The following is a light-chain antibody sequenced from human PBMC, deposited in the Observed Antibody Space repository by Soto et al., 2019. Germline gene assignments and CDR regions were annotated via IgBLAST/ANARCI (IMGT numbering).Light chain of an antibody. CDR2: WAS. Sequence: DIVMTQSPDSLAVSLGERATINCKSSQSVLYSSNNKNYLAWYQQKPGQPPKLLIYWASTRESGAPDRFSGSESGTDFTLTISSLQAEDVAVYYCQQYYSTPLTFGGGTKVEIK. J-gene: IGKJ4*01. CDR1: QSVLYSSNNKNY. CDR3: QQYYSTPLT. V-gene: IGKV4-1*01.